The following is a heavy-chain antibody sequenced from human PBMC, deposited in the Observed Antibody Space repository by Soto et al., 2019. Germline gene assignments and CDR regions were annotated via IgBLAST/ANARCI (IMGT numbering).Heavy chain of an antibody. V-gene: IGHV4-59*01. CDR2: IYYSGST. Sequence: SETLSLTCTVSGGSISSYYWSWIRQPPGKGLEWIGYIYYSGSTNYNPSLKSRVTISVDTSKNQFSLKLSSVTAADTAVYYCAVRGYRGYRGTYYYHYMDFWGKGTTVTVSS. CDR3: AVRGYRGYRGTYYYHYMDF. J-gene: IGHJ6*03. D-gene: IGHD5-12*01. CDR1: GGSISSYY.